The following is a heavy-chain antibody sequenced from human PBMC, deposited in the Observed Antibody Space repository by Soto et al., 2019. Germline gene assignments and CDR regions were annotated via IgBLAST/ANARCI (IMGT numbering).Heavy chain of an antibody. CDR3: AKPDDGSGSSGYLALDY. CDR1: GFTFSSYG. J-gene: IGHJ4*02. D-gene: IGHD3-22*01. V-gene: IGHV3-30*18. CDR2: ISYDGSNK. Sequence: GGSLRLSCAASGFTFSSYGMHWVRQAPGKGLEWVAVISYDGSNKYYADSVKGRFTISRDNSKNTLYLQMNSLRAEDTAVYYCAKPDDGSGSSGYLALDYWGQGTLVTVSS.